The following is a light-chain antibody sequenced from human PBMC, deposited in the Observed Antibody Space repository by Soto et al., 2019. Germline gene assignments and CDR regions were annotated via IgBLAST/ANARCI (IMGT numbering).Light chain of an antibody. Sequence: EIVLTQSPGTLSLSPGERSTLSCRTSQSVASTYLAWYQQKVGQAPRLLIYGTSTRATGIPDRFSGSGSGTDFTLTISRLEPEDSAMYYCQQYDGSVYTFGQGTKLEIK. CDR3: QQYDGSVYT. J-gene: IGKJ2*01. CDR2: GTS. CDR1: QSVASTY. V-gene: IGKV3-20*01.